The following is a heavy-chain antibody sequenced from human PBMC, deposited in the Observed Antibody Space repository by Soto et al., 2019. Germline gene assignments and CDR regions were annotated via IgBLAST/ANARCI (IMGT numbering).Heavy chain of an antibody. V-gene: IGHV3-23*01. D-gene: IGHD3-22*01. CDR2: ISGSGGST. CDR3: ARARPRYYYDSSGYYDY. CDR1: GFTFSSYA. Sequence: GSLRLSCAASGFTFSSYAMSWVRQAPGKGLEWVSAISGSGGSTYYADSVKGRFTISRDNSKNTLYLQMNSLRAEDTAVYYCARARPRYYYDSSGYYDYWGQGTLVTVS. J-gene: IGHJ4*02.